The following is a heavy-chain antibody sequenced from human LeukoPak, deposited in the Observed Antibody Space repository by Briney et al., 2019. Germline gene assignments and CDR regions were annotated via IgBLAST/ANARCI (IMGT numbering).Heavy chain of an antibody. CDR2: IYYPGNT. Sequence: PSETLSLTCTVSGGSTSSGNYYWGWIRQPPGKGLEWIGGIYYPGNTYYNPSLKGRVTISVDTSKNQFSLKLSSVTAADTAVYYCARLGAGPTYYDFWSGYSSFYFDYWGQGTLVTVSS. D-gene: IGHD3-3*01. V-gene: IGHV4-39*01. J-gene: IGHJ4*02. CDR1: GGSTSSGNYY. CDR3: ARLGAGPTYYDFWSGYSSFYFDY.